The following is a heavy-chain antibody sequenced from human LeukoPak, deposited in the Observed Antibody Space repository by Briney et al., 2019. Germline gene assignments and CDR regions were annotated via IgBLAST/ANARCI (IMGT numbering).Heavy chain of an antibody. CDR2: INPNSGGT. J-gene: IGHJ4*02. CDR3: ARDHDYGGNGFDY. CDR1: GYTFTGYY. D-gene: IGHD4-23*01. Sequence: ASVKVSCKASGYTFTGYYLHWVRQAPAQGLDRMGWINPNSGGTNYAQKFQGRVTMTRDTSISTAYMELSRLRSDDTAVYYCARDHDYGGNGFDYWGQGTLVTVSS. V-gene: IGHV1-2*02.